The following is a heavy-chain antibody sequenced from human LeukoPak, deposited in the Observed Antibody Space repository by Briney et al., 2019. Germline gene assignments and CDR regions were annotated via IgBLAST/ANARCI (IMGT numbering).Heavy chain of an antibody. CDR3: ARRYCSSTSCYSFFDY. D-gene: IGHD2-2*02. Sequence: GGSLRLSCAASGFTFSDYYMSWIRQAPGKGLEWVSYISSSGSTIYYADSVKGRFTISRDNAKNSLYLQMNSLRAGDTAVYYCARRYCSSTSCYSFFDYWGQGTLVTVSS. CDR2: ISSSGSTI. CDR1: GFTFSDYY. V-gene: IGHV3-11*01. J-gene: IGHJ4*02.